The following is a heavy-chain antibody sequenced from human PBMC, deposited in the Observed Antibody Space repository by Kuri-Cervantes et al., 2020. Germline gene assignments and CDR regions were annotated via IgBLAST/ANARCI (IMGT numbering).Heavy chain of an antibody. J-gene: IGHJ4*02. CDR1: GGSFSGYY. V-gene: IGHV4-34*01. D-gene: IGHD1-26*01. Sequence: SETLSLTCAVYGGSFSGYYWSWIRQPPGKGLEWIGEINHSGSTNYNPSLKSRVTISVDKSKNQFSLKLSSVTAADTAVYYCAREEWELRGGIDYWGQGTLVTVSS. CDR3: AREEWELRGGIDY. CDR2: INHSGST.